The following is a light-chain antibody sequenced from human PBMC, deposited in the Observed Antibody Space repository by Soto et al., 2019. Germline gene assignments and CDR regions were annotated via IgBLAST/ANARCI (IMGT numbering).Light chain of an antibody. J-gene: IGKJ5*01. V-gene: IGKV1-5*01. Sequence: DIQMTQSPSTLSASVGDRVTITCRASQSISSWLAWYQQKPGKAPKLLIYDAYSLESGVPSRFSGSGSGTEFNLTISSLQPDDFATYYCQQYNSYSITFGPGTRLEIK. CDR1: QSISSW. CDR3: QQYNSYSIT. CDR2: DAY.